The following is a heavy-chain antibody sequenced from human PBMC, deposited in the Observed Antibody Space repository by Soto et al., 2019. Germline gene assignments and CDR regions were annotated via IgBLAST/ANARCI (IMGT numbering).Heavy chain of an antibody. Sequence: GGSLRLSCAASGFTFSSYGMNWVRQAPGKGLEWVSAISGSGGATYYAESVKGRFTISRDNSKNTLYVQINSPRAEDTAVYYCAKAIYTSPIYYFVYWGQGTLVTVSS. CDR1: GFTFSSYG. V-gene: IGHV3-23*01. D-gene: IGHD2-2*01. CDR2: ISGSGGAT. CDR3: AKAIYTSPIYYFVY. J-gene: IGHJ4*02.